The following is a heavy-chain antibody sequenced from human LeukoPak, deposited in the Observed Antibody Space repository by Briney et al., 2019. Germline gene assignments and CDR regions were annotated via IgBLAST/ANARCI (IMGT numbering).Heavy chain of an antibody. CDR2: IPYDGSDK. Sequence: GGSLRLSCAASGFTFSSYGMHWVRQAPGKGLEWVAVIPYDGSDKYYADSLEGRFTISRDNSKNTPYLQMNSLRAEDTAVYYCAKDHQGFNYYGSGSYSPCNFDYWGQGTLVTVSS. CDR3: AKDHQGFNYYGSGSYSPCNFDY. D-gene: IGHD3-10*01. V-gene: IGHV3-30*18. CDR1: GFTFSSYG. J-gene: IGHJ4*02.